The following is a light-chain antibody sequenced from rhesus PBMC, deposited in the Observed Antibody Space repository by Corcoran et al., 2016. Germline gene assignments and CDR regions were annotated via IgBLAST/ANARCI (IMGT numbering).Light chain of an antibody. CDR2: EAS. Sequence: EIQMTQSPSSLSASVGDRVTITCPASQGITNELAWYQHKPGETPKLCIYEASSLQSGIPSRFSGSGSGTDFTLTISSLQPEDFATYYCQHYYSTPYSFGQGTKVEIK. J-gene: IGKJ2*01. V-gene: IGKV1-21*01. CDR1: QGITNE. CDR3: QHYYSTPYS.